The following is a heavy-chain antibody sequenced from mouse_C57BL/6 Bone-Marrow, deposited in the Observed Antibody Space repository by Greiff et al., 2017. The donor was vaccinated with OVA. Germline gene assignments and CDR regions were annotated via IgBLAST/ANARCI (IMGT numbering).Heavy chain of an antibody. Sequence: EVKLVEPEGGLVQPGSSMKLSCTASGFTFSDYYMAWVRQVPEKGLEWVANINYDGSSTYYLDSLKSRFIIPRDNARNILYLQMSSLKSEDTATYCCARDQGGLRHFDYWGKGTTLTVSS. CDR3: ARDQGGLRHFDY. V-gene: IGHV5-16*01. CDR2: INYDGSST. CDR1: GFTFSDYY. J-gene: IGHJ2*01. D-gene: IGHD2-4*01.